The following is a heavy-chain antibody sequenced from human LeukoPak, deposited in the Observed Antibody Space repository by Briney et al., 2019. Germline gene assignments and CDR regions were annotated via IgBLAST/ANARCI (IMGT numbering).Heavy chain of an antibody. D-gene: IGHD3-10*01. Sequence: GGSLRLSCAASGFTFSSYSMHWVRQAPGKGLEWVAFIRYDGSNKYYADSVKGRFTISRDNSKNTLYLQMNSLRAEDTAVYYCAKGGMVYYYYYYMDVWGKGTTVTVSS. CDR1: GFTFSSYS. J-gene: IGHJ6*03. V-gene: IGHV3-30*02. CDR3: AKGGMVYYYYYYMDV. CDR2: IRYDGSNK.